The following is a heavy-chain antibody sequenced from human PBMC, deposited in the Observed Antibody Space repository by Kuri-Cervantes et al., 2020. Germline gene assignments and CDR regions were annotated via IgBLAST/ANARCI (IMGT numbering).Heavy chain of an antibody. D-gene: IGHD2/OR15-2a*01. CDR2: ISGSGGST. CDR1: GFTFSSYA. CDR3: AKAPRGQLVLGYFFMDV. V-gene: IGHV3-23*01. Sequence: GESLKISCAASGFTFSSYAMSWVRQAPGKGLEWVSAISGSGGSTYYADSVKGRFTISRDNSKNTLYLQMNSLRAEDTAIYYCAKAPRGQLVLGYFFMDVWGKGTTVTVSS. J-gene: IGHJ6*03.